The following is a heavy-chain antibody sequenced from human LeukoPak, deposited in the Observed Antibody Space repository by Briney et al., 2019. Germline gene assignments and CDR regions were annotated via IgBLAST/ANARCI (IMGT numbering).Heavy chain of an antibody. Sequence: GGSLRLSCAASGFTFSSYSMNWVRRAPGKGLEWVSYISSSSTIYYADSVKGRFSISRDNAKNSLYLQMNSLRDEDTAVYYCARIGPSFDPWGQGTLVTVSS. D-gene: IGHD3-16*01. J-gene: IGHJ5*02. CDR1: GFTFSSYS. V-gene: IGHV3-48*02. CDR2: ISSSSTI. CDR3: ARIGPSFDP.